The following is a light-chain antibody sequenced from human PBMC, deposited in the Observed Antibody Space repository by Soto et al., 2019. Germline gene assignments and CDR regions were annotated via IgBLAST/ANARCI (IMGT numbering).Light chain of an antibody. V-gene: IGKV3-20*01. CDR1: QSVADNY. CDR3: QQYGHSPRT. CDR2: AAS. Sequence: EIVLTQSPGTLSLSPGDKATLSCRASQSVADNYLAWYQQKPGQPPRLLIYAASRRAAGIPDTFSGSGSGTDFTLTITRLEPEDFALYYCQQYGHSPRTFGQGTKV. J-gene: IGKJ1*01.